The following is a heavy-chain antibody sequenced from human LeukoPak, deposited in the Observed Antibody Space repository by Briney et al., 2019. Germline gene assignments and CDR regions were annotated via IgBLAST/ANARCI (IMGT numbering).Heavy chain of an antibody. Sequence: SETLSLTCAVYGGSFSGYHWSWIRQPPGKGLEWIGEINHSGSTNYKPSLKSRVTISVDTSKNQFSLKLSSVTAADTAVYYCARGRPICSGGRCYWFDPWGKGTLVTFSS. D-gene: IGHD2-15*01. CDR3: ARGRPICSGGRCYWFDP. CDR2: INHSGST. V-gene: IGHV4-34*01. J-gene: IGHJ5*02. CDR1: GGSFSGYH.